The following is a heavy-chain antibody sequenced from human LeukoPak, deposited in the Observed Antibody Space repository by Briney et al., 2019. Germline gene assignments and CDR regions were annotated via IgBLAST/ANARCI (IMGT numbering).Heavy chain of an antibody. J-gene: IGHJ6*03. CDR3: ASGIAARSNYYYYMDV. CDR2: ISGSGGST. D-gene: IGHD6-6*01. CDR1: GFTFSSYA. Sequence: GGSLRLSCAASGFTFSSYAMSWVRQAPGKGLEWVSAISGSGGSTYYADSVKGRFTISRDNSKNTLYLQMNSLRAEDTAVYYCASGIAARSNYYYYMDVWGKGTTVTVSS. V-gene: IGHV3-23*01.